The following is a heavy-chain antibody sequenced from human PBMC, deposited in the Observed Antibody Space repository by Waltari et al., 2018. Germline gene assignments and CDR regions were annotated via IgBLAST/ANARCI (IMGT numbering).Heavy chain of an antibody. D-gene: IGHD1-26*01. J-gene: IGHJ4*02. CDR2: ISYDGSNK. CDR1: GFTFSSYA. CDR3: ARDAGIVGATENYFDY. Sequence: QVQLVESGGGVVQPGRSLRLSCAASGFTFSSYAMHWVRQAPGKGLEWVAVISYDGSNKYYAEYVKGGFTIYRDNSKNTLDLQMNSLRAEDTAVYYCARDAGIVGATENYFDYWGQGTLVTVSS. V-gene: IGHV3-30-3*01.